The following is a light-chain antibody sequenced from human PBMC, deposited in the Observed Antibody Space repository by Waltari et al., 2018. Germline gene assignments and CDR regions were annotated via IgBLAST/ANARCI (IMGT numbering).Light chain of an antibody. J-gene: IGKJ1*01. CDR2: SAA. CDR1: QGVSSY. CDR3: QQRSDWPRT. Sequence: EIVLTQSPATLSLSPGERATLSCRASQGVSSYLAWYQQRPGQAPRLLIYSAANRATGIPARFSGSGSGTDFTLTISSLEPEDFAVYYCQQRSDWPRTFGQGTKVEIE. V-gene: IGKV3-11*01.